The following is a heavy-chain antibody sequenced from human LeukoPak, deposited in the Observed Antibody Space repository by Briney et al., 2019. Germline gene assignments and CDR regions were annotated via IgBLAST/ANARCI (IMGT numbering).Heavy chain of an antibody. CDR2: INPSDGST. CDR1: GYIFINYY. D-gene: IGHD3-3*01. Sequence: ASVKVSCKASGYIFINYYIHWVRQAPGQGLEWMGVINPSDGSTNYAQKYQDRVTMTRDTSTRTVYMQLSSLRSEDTAVYYCARGKNVLRFLEWPELQRFWGQGTLVTVSS. J-gene: IGHJ4*02. CDR3: ARGKNVLRFLEWPELQRF. V-gene: IGHV1-46*01.